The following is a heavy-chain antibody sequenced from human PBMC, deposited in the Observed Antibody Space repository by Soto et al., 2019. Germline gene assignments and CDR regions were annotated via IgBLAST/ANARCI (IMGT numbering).Heavy chain of an antibody. V-gene: IGHV4-4*07. CDR2: IYSSGSS. J-gene: IGHJ3*02. CDR3: ARAKGGSSLAFDI. Sequence: QVQLQESGPGLVKPSETLSLTCTVSGGSVSGYYWNWIRQPAGKGLEWIGRIYSSGSSNHNPSLKSRITMSVDTSKKQFSLKLRSLTAADTAVYYCARAKGGSSLAFDIWGQGTMVTVSS. CDR1: GGSVSGYY. D-gene: IGHD1-26*01.